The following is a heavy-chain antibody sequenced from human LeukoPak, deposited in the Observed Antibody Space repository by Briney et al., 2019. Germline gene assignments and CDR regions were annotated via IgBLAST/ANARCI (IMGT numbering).Heavy chain of an antibody. CDR1: GGSFSGYY. CDR3: ARTFFTETWFDP. J-gene: IGHJ5*02. D-gene: IGHD2/OR15-2a*01. Sequence: NPSETLSLTCAVYGGSFSGYYWSWIRQPPGKGLEWIGEINHSGSTNYNPSLKSRVTISVDTSKNQFSLKLSSVTAADTAVYYCARTFFTETWFDPWGQGTLVTVSS. V-gene: IGHV4-34*01. CDR2: INHSGST.